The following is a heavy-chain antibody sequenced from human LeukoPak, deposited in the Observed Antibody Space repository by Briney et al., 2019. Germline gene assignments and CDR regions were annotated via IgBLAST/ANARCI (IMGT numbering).Heavy chain of an antibody. CDR2: ITGDGTAT. V-gene: IGHV3-23*01. Sequence: GGSLRLSSEASGLTFSNYGMSWVRQAPGKGLQWVSAITGDGTATYYADSVKGRFTISRDNSKNMLYLQMSSLRAEDTAVYYCAKMHGYFDYWGQGALVPVSS. J-gene: IGHJ4*02. CDR1: GLTFSNYG. CDR3: AKMHGYFDY.